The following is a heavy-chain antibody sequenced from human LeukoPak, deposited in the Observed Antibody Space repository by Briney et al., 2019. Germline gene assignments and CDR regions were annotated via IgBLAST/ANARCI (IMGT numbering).Heavy chain of an antibody. V-gene: IGHV3-11*01. Sequence: GGSLRLSCTASGFTFSDYYMSWIRQAPGKGLEWVADINHSGSTIYYADSVKGRFTISRDNAKNSLYLQMSSLRAEDTTVYYCARDRYYYDSSGYFLDYWGQGHLVTVSS. CDR1: GFTFSDYY. CDR2: INHSGSTI. D-gene: IGHD3-22*01. CDR3: ARDRYYYDSSGYFLDY. J-gene: IGHJ4*02.